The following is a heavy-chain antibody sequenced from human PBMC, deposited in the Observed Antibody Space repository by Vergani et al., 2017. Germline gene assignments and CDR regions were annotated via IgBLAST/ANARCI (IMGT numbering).Heavy chain of an antibody. J-gene: IGHJ4*02. V-gene: IGHV4-30-2*01. CDR1: GGSISSGGYS. CDR2: IYHSGST. CDR3: ARGAMVRGVIVSIDY. D-gene: IGHD3-10*01. Sequence: QLQLQESGSGLVKPSQTLSLTCAVSGGSISSGGYSWSWIRQPPGKGLEWIGYIYHSGSTYYNPSLKSRVTISVDRSKNQFSLKLSSVTAADTAVSYCARGAMVRGVIVSIDYWGQGTLVTVSS.